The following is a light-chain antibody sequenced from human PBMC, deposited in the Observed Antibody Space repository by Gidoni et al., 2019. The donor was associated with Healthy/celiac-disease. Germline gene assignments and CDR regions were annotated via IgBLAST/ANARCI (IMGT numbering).Light chain of an antibody. CDR2: AAS. Sequence: DIQMTQSPSSLSASVGDRVTITCRASQSISSYLNWYQQKPGKAPKLLIYAASSLQSGLSPSRFSGSGSGTDFTLTISSLQPEDFATYYCQQSYSTPRTFGQGTKVEIK. J-gene: IGKJ1*01. V-gene: IGKV1-39*01. CDR3: QQSYSTPRT. CDR1: QSISSY.